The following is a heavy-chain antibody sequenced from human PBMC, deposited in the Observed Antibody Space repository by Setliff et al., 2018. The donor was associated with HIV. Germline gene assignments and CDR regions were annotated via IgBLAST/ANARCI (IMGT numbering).Heavy chain of an antibody. D-gene: IGHD3-9*01. CDR1: GGSVSSTSGA. Sequence: PSPTLSLTCVISGGSVSSTSGAWTWIRQSPSGGLEWLGRTYYRSEWKNDYAVSLKSRITVNADTSKNQFSLHLKSVTPEDSAVYYCAGGTWFDGLDSWSQGSLVTVSS. CDR3: AGGTWFDGLDS. V-gene: IGHV6-1*01. CDR2: TYYRSEWKN. J-gene: IGHJ4*02.